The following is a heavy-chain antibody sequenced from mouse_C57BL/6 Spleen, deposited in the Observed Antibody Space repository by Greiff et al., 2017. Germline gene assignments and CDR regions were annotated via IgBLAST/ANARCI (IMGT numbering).Heavy chain of an antibody. Sequence: VQLQQSGPELVKPGASVKISCKASGYSFTGYYMNWVKQSPEKSLEWIGEINPSTGGTTYNQKFKATATLTVDKSSSTAYMQLKSLTSEDSAVYCCARRESPYLYFDVWGTGTTVTVSS. J-gene: IGHJ1*03. CDR2: INPSTGGT. CDR3: ARRESPYLYFDV. CDR1: GYSFTGYY. V-gene: IGHV1-42*01.